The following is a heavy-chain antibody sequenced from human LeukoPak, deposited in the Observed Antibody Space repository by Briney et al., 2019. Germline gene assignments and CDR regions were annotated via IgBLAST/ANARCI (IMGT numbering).Heavy chain of an antibody. CDR3: AGMLHNWFDP. CDR2: ISSSSSYI. V-gene: IGHV3-21*01. Sequence: TGGSLRLSCAASGFTFSSYSMNWVRQAPGKGLEWVSSISSSSSYIYYADSVKGRFTISGDNAKNSLYLQMNSLRAEDTAVYYCAGMLHNWFDPWGQGTLVTVSS. D-gene: IGHD3-16*01. CDR1: GFTFSSYS. J-gene: IGHJ5*02.